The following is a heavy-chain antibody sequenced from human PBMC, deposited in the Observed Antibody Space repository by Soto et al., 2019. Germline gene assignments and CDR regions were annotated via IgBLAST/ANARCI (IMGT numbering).Heavy chain of an antibody. Sequence: GSLRLSCAASGFTFSSYAMSWVRQAPGKGLEWVSAVSGSGGSTYYADSVKGRFTISRDNSKNTLYLQMNSLRAEDTAVYYCAKDGNPIPYLTGYYRLGWFDPWGQGTLVTVSS. V-gene: IGHV3-23*01. CDR3: AKDGNPIPYLTGYYRLGWFDP. CDR2: VSGSGGST. CDR1: GFTFSSYA. D-gene: IGHD3-9*01. J-gene: IGHJ5*02.